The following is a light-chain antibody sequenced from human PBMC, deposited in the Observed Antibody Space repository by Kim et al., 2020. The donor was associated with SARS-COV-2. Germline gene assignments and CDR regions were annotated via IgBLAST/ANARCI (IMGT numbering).Light chain of an antibody. Sequence: SSELTQDPAVSLALGQTVRITCQGDSLRNYYASWYQQKPGQAPVLVIYGKNNRPSGIPDRFSGSSSGNTASMTITGAQAEDEADYYCNSRDSSGNHLGVF. CDR1: SLRNYY. CDR2: GKN. CDR3: NSRDSSGNHLGV. V-gene: IGLV3-19*01. J-gene: IGLJ1*01.